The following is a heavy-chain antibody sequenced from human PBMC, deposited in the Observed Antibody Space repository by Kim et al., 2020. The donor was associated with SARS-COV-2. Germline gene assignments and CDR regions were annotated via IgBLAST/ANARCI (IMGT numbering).Heavy chain of an antibody. V-gene: IGHV1-18*01. D-gene: IGHD4-17*01. Sequence: TDYAQNFQGRVTMTADTSTNTAYMELRGLKSDDTAVYYCARDGDAYGDFVSWGQGTLVTVSS. J-gene: IGHJ5*02. CDR2: T. CDR3: ARDGDAYGDFVS.